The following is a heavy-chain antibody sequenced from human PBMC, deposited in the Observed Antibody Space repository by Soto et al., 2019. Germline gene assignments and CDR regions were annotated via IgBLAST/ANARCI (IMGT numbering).Heavy chain of an antibody. V-gene: IGHV3-74*01. Sequence: PGGSLRLSCAASGFTLSTYWMHWVRQVPGKGLVWVSRISSGGTSTNYADSVKGRFTISRDSARNTLFLQMNYLTGEDTAVYYCARTFVDGMAGFGPWGQGTLVTVSS. CDR2: ISSGGTST. J-gene: IGHJ5*02. D-gene: IGHD2-15*01. CDR1: GFTLSTYW. CDR3: ARTFVDGMAGFGP.